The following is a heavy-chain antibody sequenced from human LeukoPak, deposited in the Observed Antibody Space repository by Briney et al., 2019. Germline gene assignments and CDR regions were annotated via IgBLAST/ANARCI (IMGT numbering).Heavy chain of an antibody. V-gene: IGHV1-46*01. Sequence: ASVKVSCKASGYTFTSYYMHWVRQAPGQGLEWMGIINPSGGSTSYAQKFQGRVTMTRDMSTSTVYMELSSLRSEGTAVYYCARDAIMVRGVIISYYYYYMDVWGKGTTVTVSS. CDR1: GYTFTSYY. CDR3: ARDAIMVRGVIISYYYYYMDV. J-gene: IGHJ6*03. D-gene: IGHD3-10*01. CDR2: INPSGGST.